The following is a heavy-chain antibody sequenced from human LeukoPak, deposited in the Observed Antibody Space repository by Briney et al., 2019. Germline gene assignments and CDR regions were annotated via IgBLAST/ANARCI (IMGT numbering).Heavy chain of an antibody. Sequence: SQTLSLTCAISGDSVSSKSATWNWIRQSPSRGLEWLGRTYYKSKWNNEYAISVKSRISINPDTPKNQFSLHLNSVTPEDTAVYYCARADQAVAGFLFDYWGQGTLVTVSS. J-gene: IGHJ4*02. D-gene: IGHD6-19*01. CDR2: TYYKSKWNN. CDR3: ARADQAVAGFLFDY. CDR1: GDSVSSKSAT. V-gene: IGHV6-1*01.